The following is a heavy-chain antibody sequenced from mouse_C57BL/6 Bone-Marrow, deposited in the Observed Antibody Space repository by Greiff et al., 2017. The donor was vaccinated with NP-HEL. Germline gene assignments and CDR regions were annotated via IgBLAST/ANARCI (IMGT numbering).Heavy chain of an antibody. CDR2: SRNKANDYTT. J-gene: IGHJ1*03. CDR3: ARDAWSTTDLGYFDV. Sequence: EVKVVESGGGLVQSGRSLRLSCATSGFTFSDFYMEWVRQAPGKGLEWIAASRNKANDYTTEYSASVKGRFIVSRDTSQSILYLQMNALRAEDTAIYYCARDAWSTTDLGYFDVWGTGTTVTVSS. D-gene: IGHD1-1*01. CDR1: GFTFSDFY. V-gene: IGHV7-1*01.